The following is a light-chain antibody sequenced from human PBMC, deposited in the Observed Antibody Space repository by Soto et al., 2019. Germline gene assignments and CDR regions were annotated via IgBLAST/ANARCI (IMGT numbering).Light chain of an antibody. CDR2: GAS. Sequence: EIVLTQAPGTLSLSPGERATLSCMASQTVRTNYLAWFQHKPGQAPRLLIYGASSRATGIPDRFSGSGSGTDFTLTIHRLEPEDFAVYFCQQYSDSPLTFGGGTKVEIK. J-gene: IGKJ4*01. CDR1: QTVRTNY. V-gene: IGKV3-20*01. CDR3: QQYSDSPLT.